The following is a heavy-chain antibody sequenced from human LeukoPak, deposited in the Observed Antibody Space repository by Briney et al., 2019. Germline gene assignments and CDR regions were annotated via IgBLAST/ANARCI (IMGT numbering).Heavy chain of an antibody. CDR2: INHSGST. D-gene: IGHD6-6*01. CDR1: GGSFSGYY. Sequence: SETLSLTCAVYGGSFSGYYWSWIRQPPGKGLEWIGEINHSGSTNYNPSLKSRVTISVDTSKNQFSLKLSSVTAADTAVYYCARARGNSSSSKVVRLGFGYWGQGTLVTVSS. J-gene: IGHJ4*02. CDR3: ARARGNSSSSKVVRLGFGY. V-gene: IGHV4-34*01.